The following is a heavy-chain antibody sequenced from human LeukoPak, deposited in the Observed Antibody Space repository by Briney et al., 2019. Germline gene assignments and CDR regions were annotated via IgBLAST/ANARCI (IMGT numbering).Heavy chain of an antibody. D-gene: IGHD6-19*01. CDR3: ARVGRGSSGWFDGGVYFDY. Sequence: GSLRLSCAASGFTFSSYSMNWVRQAPGKGLEWVSSISSSSSYIYYADSVKGRFTISRDNSKNTLCLQMNSLRAEDTAVYYCARVGRGSSGWFDGGVYFDYWGQGTLVTVSS. CDR2: ISSSSSYI. J-gene: IGHJ4*02. V-gene: IGHV3-21*01. CDR1: GFTFSSYS.